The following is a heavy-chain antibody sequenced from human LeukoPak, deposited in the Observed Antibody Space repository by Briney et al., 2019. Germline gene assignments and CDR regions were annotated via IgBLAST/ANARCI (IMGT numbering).Heavy chain of an antibody. J-gene: IGHJ6*04. V-gene: IGHV4-59*01. D-gene: IGHD1-1*01. Sequence: SETLSLTCTVSGASISSYYWSWIRQPPGKGLEWIGYIDYSGSTNYNPSFRSRATISVDTSKNQFSLRLSSVTAADTAVYYCARLNGGVWGKGTTVTVSS. CDR3: ARLNGGV. CDR1: GASISSYY. CDR2: IDYSGST.